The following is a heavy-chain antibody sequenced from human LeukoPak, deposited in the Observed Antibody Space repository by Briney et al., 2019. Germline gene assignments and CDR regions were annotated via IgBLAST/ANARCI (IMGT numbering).Heavy chain of an antibody. CDR3: ARGADSGYSSDN. Sequence: GGSLRLSCAASGFTFDDYGMSWVRQAPGKGREWVSGINWNGGSTGYADSVKGRFTISRDNAKNTLYLQMNSLRAEDTAVYYCARGADSGYSSDNWGQGTLVSVSS. CDR2: INWNGGST. CDR1: GFTFDDYG. V-gene: IGHV3-20*04. J-gene: IGHJ4*02. D-gene: IGHD3-9*01.